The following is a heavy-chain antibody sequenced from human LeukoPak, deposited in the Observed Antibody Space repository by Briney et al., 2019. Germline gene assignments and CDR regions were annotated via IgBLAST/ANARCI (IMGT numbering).Heavy chain of an antibody. CDR2: IIPIFGTA. V-gene: IGHV1-69*01. J-gene: IGHJ4*02. D-gene: IGHD4-17*01. CDR3: ASPLSDYGDYEGVFDY. CDR1: GGAFSSYA. Sequence: SVKVSCKASGGAFSSYAISWVRQAPGQGLEWMGGIIPIFGTANYAQKFQGRVTITADESTSTAYMELSSLRSEDTAVYYCASPLSDYGDYEGVFDYWGQGTLVTASS.